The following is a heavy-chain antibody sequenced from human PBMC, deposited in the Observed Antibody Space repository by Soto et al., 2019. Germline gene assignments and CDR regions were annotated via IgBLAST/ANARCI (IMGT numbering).Heavy chain of an antibody. CDR2: IYYSGST. V-gene: IGHV4-31*03. Sequence: PSETLSLTCTVSGGSISSGGYYWSWIRQHPGKGLEWIGYIYYSGSTYYNPSLKSRVTISVDTSKNQFSLKLSSVTAADTAVYYCARDRAVAGIGVPSWFDSWGQGTLVTVSS. CDR1: GGSISSGGYY. J-gene: IGHJ5*01. CDR3: ARDRAVAGIGVPSWFDS. D-gene: IGHD6-19*01.